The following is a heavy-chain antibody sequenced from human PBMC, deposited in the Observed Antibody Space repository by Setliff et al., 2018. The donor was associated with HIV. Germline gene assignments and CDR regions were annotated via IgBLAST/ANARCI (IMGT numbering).Heavy chain of an antibody. D-gene: IGHD3-22*01. J-gene: IGHJ5*02. Sequence: TSETLSLTCTVSGGSASNSRYYWAWIRQPPGKGLEYIGSIHYNEKTYYNPSLKSRVTISIGTSKNQFSLNLTSVTAADTAVYYCASRIYYYDSNNFLREEGFDPWGQGTLVTVSS. CDR1: GGSASNSRYY. CDR2: IHYNEKT. V-gene: IGHV4-39*01. CDR3: ASRIYYYDSNNFLREEGFDP.